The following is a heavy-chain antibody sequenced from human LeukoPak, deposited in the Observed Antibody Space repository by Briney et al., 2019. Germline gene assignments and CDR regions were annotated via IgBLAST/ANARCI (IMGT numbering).Heavy chain of an antibody. CDR1: GGSINSYY. CDR3: AREGRQDYVYFDY. CDR2: INYSGNT. J-gene: IGHJ4*02. V-gene: IGHV4-59*01. D-gene: IGHD4-17*01. Sequence: PSETQSLSCTVSGGSINSYYWSWIRHPPGKGLGCIGYINYSGNTDYNPSLKSRVTISVDTSKNQFSLKVISVTAADTAVYYCAREGRQDYVYFDYWGQGTLVTVSS.